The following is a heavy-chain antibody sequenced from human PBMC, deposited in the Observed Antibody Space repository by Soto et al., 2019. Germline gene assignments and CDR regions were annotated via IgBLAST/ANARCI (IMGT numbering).Heavy chain of an antibody. CDR1: GFIFSNYE. Sequence: GGSLRLSCTASGFIFSNYEMNWVRQAPGKGLEWISYISVSGRTIYCADSVKGRFTISRDNAKKSLFLQINSLRVEDTAVYYCARDREAGRYYYDSSGYYDAFDIWGQGTMVTVSS. CDR2: ISVSGRTI. CDR3: ARDREAGRYYYDSSGYYDAFDI. D-gene: IGHD3-22*01. J-gene: IGHJ3*02. V-gene: IGHV3-48*03.